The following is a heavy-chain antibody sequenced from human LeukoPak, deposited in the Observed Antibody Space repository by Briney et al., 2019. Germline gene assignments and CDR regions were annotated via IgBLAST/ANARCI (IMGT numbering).Heavy chain of an antibody. Sequence: PGGSLRLSCAASGFTFSSYEMNWVRQAPGKGLEWVGRIKSKTDGGTTDYAAPVKGRFTISRDDSKNTLYLQMNSLKTEDTAVYYCTTELRWELTGPDYWGQGTLVTVSS. D-gene: IGHD1-26*01. J-gene: IGHJ4*02. V-gene: IGHV3-15*01. CDR2: IKSKTDGGTT. CDR1: GFTFSSYE. CDR3: TTELRWELTGPDY.